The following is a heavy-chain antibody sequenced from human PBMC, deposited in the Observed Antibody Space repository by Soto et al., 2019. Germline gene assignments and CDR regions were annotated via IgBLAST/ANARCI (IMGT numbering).Heavy chain of an antibody. D-gene: IGHD3-3*02. V-gene: IGHV3-23*01. CDR2: ISGDAHGT. J-gene: IGHJ4*02. Sequence: EVHLLESAGGLVQPGGSLRISCAASGFVFSDYAMSWVRQAPGKGLEWLSAISGDAHGTYYAASVKGRFTISRDNSKNTLYLQMDSLRVEDTARYYCVKDAPQPFSDWGRGTLVTVSS. CDR3: VKDAPQPFSD. CDR1: GFVFSDYA.